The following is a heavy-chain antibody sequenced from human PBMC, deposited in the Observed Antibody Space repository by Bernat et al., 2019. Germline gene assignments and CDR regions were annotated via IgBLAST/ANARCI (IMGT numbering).Heavy chain of an antibody. J-gene: IGHJ6*03. Sequence: EVQLVQSGAEVKKPGESLKISCKGSGYSFTSYWIGWVRQMPGKGLEWMGIIYPGDSDTRYSPSFQGQVTISADKSISTAYLQWSSLKASDTAMYYCARAVGYCSGGSCYSDYYYMDVWGKGTTVTVSS. CDR1: GYSFTSYW. V-gene: IGHV5-51*01. CDR3: ARAVGYCSGGSCYSDYYYMDV. CDR2: IYPGDSDT. D-gene: IGHD2-15*01.